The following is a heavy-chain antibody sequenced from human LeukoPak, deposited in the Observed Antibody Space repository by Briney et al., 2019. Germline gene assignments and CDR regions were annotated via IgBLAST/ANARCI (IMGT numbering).Heavy chain of an antibody. CDR2: INSDGSST. Sequence: GGSLRLSCAASGFTFSSYWMHWVRQAPGRGLVWVSRINSDGSSTNYADSVKGRFTVSRDHAKNKLYLQMNSLRADDTAVYYCARGGAGEAAADNWFDPWGQGTLVTVSS. CDR3: ARGGAGEAAADNWFDP. CDR1: GFTFSSYW. J-gene: IGHJ5*02. V-gene: IGHV3-74*01. D-gene: IGHD6-13*01.